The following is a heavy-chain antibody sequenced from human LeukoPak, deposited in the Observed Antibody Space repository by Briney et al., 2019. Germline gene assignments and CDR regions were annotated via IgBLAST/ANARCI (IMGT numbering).Heavy chain of an antibody. CDR3: ARDLPKGIAVAGIGWYFDY. Sequence: SETLSLTCTVSGGSISSSSYYWGWIRQPPGKGLEWIGNIYYSGSTYYNPSLKSRVTISLDTSKNQFSLKLSSVTAADTAVYYCARDLPKGIAVAGIGWYFDYWGQGTLVTVSS. V-gene: IGHV4-39*07. CDR1: GGSISSSSYY. D-gene: IGHD6-19*01. J-gene: IGHJ4*02. CDR2: IYYSGST.